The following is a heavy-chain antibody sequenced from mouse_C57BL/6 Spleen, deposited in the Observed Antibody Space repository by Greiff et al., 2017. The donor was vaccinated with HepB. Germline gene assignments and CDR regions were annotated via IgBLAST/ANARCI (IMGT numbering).Heavy chain of an antibody. CDR2: ISYDGSN. V-gene: IGHV3-6*01. CDR1: GYSITSGYY. Sequence: EVQLKESGPGLVKPSQSLSLTCSVTGYSITSGYYWNWIRQFPGNKLEWMGYISYDGSNNYNPSLKNRISITRDTSKNQFFLKLNSVTTEDTATYYCARNYDYDADYFDYWGQGTTLTGSS. CDR3: ARNYDYDADYFDY. D-gene: IGHD2-4*01. J-gene: IGHJ2*01.